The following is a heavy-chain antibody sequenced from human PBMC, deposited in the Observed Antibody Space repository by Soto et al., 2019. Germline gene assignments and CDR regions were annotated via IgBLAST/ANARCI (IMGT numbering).Heavy chain of an antibody. Sequence: QVQLVQSGAELKKPGSSVTLSCKTSGGTFRNYAINWVRQAPGQGLEWMGGSIPVFGTANYAQTCQGRFTITADESTSTAYMELSSLRSEDTAVDYCAITLPKNQVVRGAVDQWGQGTLVTVAS. J-gene: IGHJ1*01. CDR3: AITLPKNQVVRGAVDQ. V-gene: IGHV1-69*01. CDR1: GGTFRNYA. D-gene: IGHD3-10*01. CDR2: SIPVFGTA.